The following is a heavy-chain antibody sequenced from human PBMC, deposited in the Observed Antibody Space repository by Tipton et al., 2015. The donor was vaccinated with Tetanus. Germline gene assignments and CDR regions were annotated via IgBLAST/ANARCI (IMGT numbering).Heavy chain of an antibody. D-gene: IGHD2-2*01. CDR3: ASGSSIRHGLDV. CDR2: LNPKSGSA. J-gene: IGHJ6*02. CDR1: GYTFTSYG. V-gene: IGHV1-8*02. Sequence: QSGPEVKKPGASVKVSCKASGYTFTSYGLNWVRKAAGRGFEWMGWLNPKSGSAAYAPRFQGRVTMTTNTSITTAFMEVASLTYGDTAAYYCASGSSIRHGLDVWGHGTSVTVSS.